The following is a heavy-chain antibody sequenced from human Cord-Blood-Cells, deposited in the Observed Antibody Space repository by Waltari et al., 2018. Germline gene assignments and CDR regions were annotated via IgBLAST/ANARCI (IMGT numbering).Heavy chain of an antibody. CDR1: GGTFSSYA. D-gene: IGHD3-10*01. J-gene: IGHJ4*02. CDR2: IIPIFGTA. Sequence: PGSSVKVSCKASGGTFSSYATSWVTQAPGQGLEWRGGIIPIFGTANDAQKFQGRVTITADESTSTAYMELSSLRSEDTAVYYCARALNVLLWFRELFHWGQGTLVTVSS. CDR3: ARALNVLLWFRELFH. V-gene: IGHV1-69*01.